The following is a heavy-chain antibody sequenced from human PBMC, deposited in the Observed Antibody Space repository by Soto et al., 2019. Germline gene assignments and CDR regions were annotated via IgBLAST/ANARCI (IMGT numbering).Heavy chain of an antibody. CDR3: TRLIYDSRLNYFYFDL. V-gene: IGHV4-4*02. J-gene: IGHJ4*02. CDR2: VFHSGDT. Sequence: QVHLQESGPGLVKPSGTLSLTCVVSGGSISGRNWWSWVRQAPGKGLEWIGEVFHSGDTTYSPSLRSCVSFSVYKLKTQFSLKLNSVTAADTAVYYCTRLIYDSRLNYFYFDLWGQGALVTVSS. CDR1: GGSISGRNW. D-gene: IGHD3-22*01.